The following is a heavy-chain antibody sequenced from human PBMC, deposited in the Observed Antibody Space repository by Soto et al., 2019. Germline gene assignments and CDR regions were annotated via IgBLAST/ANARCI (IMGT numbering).Heavy chain of an antibody. D-gene: IGHD6-19*01. J-gene: IGHJ4*02. CDR1: GFTFSSYA. CDR3: ARDSMAHSSGLEFFSFDY. V-gene: IGHV3-30-3*01. Sequence: HPGGSLRLSCAASGFTFSSYAMHWVRQAPGKGLEWVAVISYDGGNKYYADSVKGRFTISRDNSKNTLYLQMNSLRAEDTAVYYCARDSMAHSSGLEFFSFDYWGQGTLVTVSS. CDR2: ISYDGGNK.